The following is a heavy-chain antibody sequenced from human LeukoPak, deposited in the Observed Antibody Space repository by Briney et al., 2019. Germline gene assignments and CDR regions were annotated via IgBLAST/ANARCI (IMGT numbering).Heavy chain of an antibody. CDR2: IYTGGNT. CDR1: GFIVSSNY. D-gene: IGHD6-19*01. Sequence: PGGSLRLSCAASGFIVSSNYMNWVRQAPGKGLEWVSVIYTGGNTYYADSVKGRFTISRDNSKNTLYLQMHSLRPEDTAVYYCASPSSGQSFDIWGQGTMVTVSS. J-gene: IGHJ3*02. CDR3: ASPSSGQSFDI. V-gene: IGHV3-53*01.